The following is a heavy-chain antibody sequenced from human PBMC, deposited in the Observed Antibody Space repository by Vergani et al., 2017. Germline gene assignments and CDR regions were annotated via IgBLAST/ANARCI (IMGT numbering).Heavy chain of an antibody. CDR2: ISGSGGST. CDR3: AKDPDYDILTSYYSNWFDP. CDR1: GFTFSSYA. D-gene: IGHD3-9*01. J-gene: IGHJ5*02. Sequence: EVQLLESGGGLVQPGGSLRLSCAASGFTFSSYAMSWVRQAPGKGLEWVSAISGSGGSTYYADSVKGRFTISRDNSKNTLYLQMNSLRAEDTAVYYCAKDPDYDILTSYYSNWFDPWGQGTLVTVSS. V-gene: IGHV3-23*01.